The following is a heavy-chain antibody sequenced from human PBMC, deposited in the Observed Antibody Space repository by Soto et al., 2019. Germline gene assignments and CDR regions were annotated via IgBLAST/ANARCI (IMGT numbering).Heavy chain of an antibody. V-gene: IGHV4-30-4*01. CDR3: AREIYDYVWGSYRYKLRYFDY. Sequence: QVQLQESGPGLVKPSQTLSLTCTVSGGSISSGDYYWSWIRQPPGKGLEWIGYIYYSGSTYYNPSLKSRVTISVDTSKNQFSLKLSSVTAADTAVYYCAREIYDYVWGSYRYKLRYFDYWGQGTLVTVSS. D-gene: IGHD3-16*02. J-gene: IGHJ4*02. CDR2: IYYSGST. CDR1: GGSISSGDYY.